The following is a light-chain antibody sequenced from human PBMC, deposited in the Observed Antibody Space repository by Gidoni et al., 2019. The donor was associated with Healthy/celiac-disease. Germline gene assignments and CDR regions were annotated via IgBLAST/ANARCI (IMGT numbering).Light chain of an antibody. V-gene: IGKV3-20*01. CDR1: HSVSSSY. Sequence: DSVLTQSPGTLSLSPGERATPSCRASHSVSSSYLAWYQQKPGQAPRLLIYGASSRASGIPDRFSGSGSGTDFTLTISRLEPEDFAVYYCQQYGSSPLTFGQGTKVEIK. CDR2: GAS. J-gene: IGKJ1*01. CDR3: QQYGSSPLT.